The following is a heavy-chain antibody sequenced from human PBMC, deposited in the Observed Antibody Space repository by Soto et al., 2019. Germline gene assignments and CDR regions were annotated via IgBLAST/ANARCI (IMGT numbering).Heavy chain of an antibody. D-gene: IGHD2-21*02. J-gene: IGHJ3*02. CDR2: ISGTGGST. CDR1: GFTFSSYA. Sequence: GGSLRLSCAASGFTFSSYAMSWIRQAPGKGLEWVSAISGTGGSTYYAASVKPRFNSPRNNSKNTLYLQMNSLRAEDTAVYYCTKDAGVAYCGVDCSGRAFDIWGQGTMVTVSS. V-gene: IGHV3-23*01. CDR3: TKDAGVAYCGVDCSGRAFDI.